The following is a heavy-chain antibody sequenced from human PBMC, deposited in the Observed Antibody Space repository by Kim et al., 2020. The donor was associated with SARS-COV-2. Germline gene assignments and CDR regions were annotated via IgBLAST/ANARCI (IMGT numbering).Heavy chain of an antibody. D-gene: IGHD3-3*01. Sequence: GGSLRLSCAASGFTFSSYDMHWVRQATGKGLEWVSAIGTAGDTYYPGSVKGRFTISRENAKNSLYLQMNSLRAGDTAVYYCARDRRGYDFWSGYSGDYYYYGMDVWGQGTTVTVSS. CDR2: IGTAGDT. V-gene: IGHV3-13*01. CDR3: ARDRRGYDFWSGYSGDYYYYGMDV. CDR1: GFTFSSYD. J-gene: IGHJ6*02.